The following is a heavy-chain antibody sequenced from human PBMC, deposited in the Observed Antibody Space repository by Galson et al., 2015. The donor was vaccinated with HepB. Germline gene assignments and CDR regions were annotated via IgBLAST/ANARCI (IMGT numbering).Heavy chain of an antibody. D-gene: IGHD1-14*01. CDR2: IYPGDSDT. V-gene: IGHV5-51*03. CDR1: GYSFTSYW. CDR3: ARPYTTTSWRAYDAFDI. J-gene: IGHJ3*02. Sequence: QSGAEVKKPGESLKISCKGSGYSFTSYWIGWLRQMPGKGLEWMGVIYPGDSDTRYSPSFQGQVTISADKSINTAYLQWSSLKASDTAMYFCARPYTTTSWRAYDAFDIWGRGTMVTVSS.